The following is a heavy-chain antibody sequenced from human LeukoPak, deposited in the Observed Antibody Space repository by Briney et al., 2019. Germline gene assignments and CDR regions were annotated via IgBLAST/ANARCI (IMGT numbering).Heavy chain of an antibody. Sequence: GGSLRLSCAASGFTFSSYSMNWVRQAPANGLEWISHISGSSSSIYYADSVKGRFTISRDNAKNSLYLQMKSLRDEDTAVYYCARVRKDGYNANYYYYGMDVWGQGTTVTVSS. J-gene: IGHJ6*02. V-gene: IGHV3-48*02. D-gene: IGHD5-24*01. CDR2: ISGSSSSI. CDR3: ARVRKDGYNANYYYYGMDV. CDR1: GFTFSSYS.